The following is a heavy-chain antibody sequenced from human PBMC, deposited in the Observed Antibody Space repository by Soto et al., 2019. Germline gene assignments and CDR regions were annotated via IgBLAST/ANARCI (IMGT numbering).Heavy chain of an antibody. CDR3: ARDGHQYCSGGSCYPTY. Sequence: AGGSLRLSCAASGFTFSSYSMNWVRQAPGKGLEWVSSISSSSSYIYYADSVKGRFTISRDNAKNSLYLQMNSLRAEDTAVYYCARDGHQYCSGGSCYPTYWGQGTLVTVSS. D-gene: IGHD2-15*01. J-gene: IGHJ4*02. V-gene: IGHV3-21*01. CDR2: ISSSSSYI. CDR1: GFTFSSYS.